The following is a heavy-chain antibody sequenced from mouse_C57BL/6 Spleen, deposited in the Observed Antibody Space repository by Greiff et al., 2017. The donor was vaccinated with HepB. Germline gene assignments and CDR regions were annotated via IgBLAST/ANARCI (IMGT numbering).Heavy chain of an antibody. CDR3: ARRGWSNYFYAMDY. CDR1: GYTFTSYW. CDR2: IDPSDSYT. J-gene: IGHJ4*01. D-gene: IGHD2-5*01. V-gene: IGHV1-50*01. Sequence: QQSCKASGYTFTSYWMQWVNQRPGQGLEWIGEIDPSDSYTNYNQKFKGKATLTVDTSSSTAYMQLSSLTSEDSAVYYCARRGWSNYFYAMDYWGQGTSVTVSS.